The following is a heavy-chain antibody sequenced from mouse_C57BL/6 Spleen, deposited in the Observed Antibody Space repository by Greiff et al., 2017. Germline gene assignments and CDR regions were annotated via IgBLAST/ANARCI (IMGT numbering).Heavy chain of an antibody. CDR2: IWSDGST. D-gene: IGHD1-1*01. CDR1: GFSLTSYG. CDR3: ASSRGYYYAMDY. V-gene: IGHV2-6*03. J-gene: IGHJ4*01. Sequence: VQLQQSGPGLVAPSQSLSITCTVSGFSLTSYGVHWVRQPPGKGLEWLVVIWSDGSTTYNSALKSRLSISKDNSKSQVFLKMNSLQTDDTAMYYCASSRGYYYAMDYWGQGTSVTVSS.